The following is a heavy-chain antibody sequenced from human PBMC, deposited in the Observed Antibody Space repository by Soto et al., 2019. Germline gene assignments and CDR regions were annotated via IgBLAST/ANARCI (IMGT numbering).Heavy chain of an antibody. J-gene: IGHJ4*02. V-gene: IGHV3-74*01. D-gene: IGHD5-12*01. CDR1: GFTFSNYW. CDR3: ARDGGYGTPFDY. CDR2: IPSDGTNT. Sequence: GGSLRLSCAASGFTFSNYWIHWVRQVPGKGLMVVSRIPSDGTNTAYAASVKGRFTVSRDNARNMVYLQMNSLKAEDTAVYYCARDGGYGTPFDYWGQGTLVTVSS.